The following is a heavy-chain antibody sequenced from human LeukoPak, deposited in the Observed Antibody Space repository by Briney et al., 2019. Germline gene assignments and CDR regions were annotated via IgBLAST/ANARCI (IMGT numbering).Heavy chain of an antibody. Sequence: ASVKVSCKASGYTFTSYGISWVRQAPGQGLEWMGWINPNSGGTNYAQKFQGRVTMTRDTSISTAYMELSRLRSDDTAVYYCARESGRDSSSWYATANWFDPWGQGTLVTVSS. J-gene: IGHJ5*02. CDR1: GYTFTSYG. V-gene: IGHV1-2*02. CDR2: INPNSGGT. D-gene: IGHD6-13*01. CDR3: ARESGRDSSSWYATANWFDP.